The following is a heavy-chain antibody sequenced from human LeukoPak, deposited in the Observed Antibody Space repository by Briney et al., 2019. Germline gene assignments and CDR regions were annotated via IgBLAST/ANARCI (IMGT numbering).Heavy chain of an antibody. D-gene: IGHD3-22*01. CDR2: IIPVFGTA. V-gene: IGHV1-69*05. Sequence: GASVKVSCKASGGTFSSYAISWVRQAPGQGLEWMGGIIPVFGTANYAQKFQGRVTITTDESTSTAYMELSSLRSEDTAVYYCAREKISSGPHFDYWGQGTLVTVSS. CDR3: AREKISSGPHFDY. J-gene: IGHJ4*02. CDR1: GGTFSSYA.